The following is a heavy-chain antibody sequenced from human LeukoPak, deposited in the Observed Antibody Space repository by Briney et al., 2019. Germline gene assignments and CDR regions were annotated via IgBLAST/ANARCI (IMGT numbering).Heavy chain of an antibody. Sequence: GGSLRLSCAASGFTLNNYAMTWVRQAPGKGLEWVSAICASGGNTYYADSAKGRFTISRDTSKNTLYLQMNRLRAEDTAVYYCAKVISSSCGIGGYWGQGTLVTVSS. J-gene: IGHJ4*02. CDR3: AKVISSSCGIGGY. CDR1: GFTLNNYA. CDR2: ICASGGNT. D-gene: IGHD6-13*01. V-gene: IGHV3-23*01.